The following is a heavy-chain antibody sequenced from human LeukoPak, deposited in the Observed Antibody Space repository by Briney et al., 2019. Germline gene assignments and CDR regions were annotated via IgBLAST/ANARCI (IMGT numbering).Heavy chain of an antibody. CDR2: ISYDGSEK. D-gene: IGHD3-10*01. CDR1: GFTFISYA. V-gene: IGHV3-30*04. Sequence: GGSLRLSCAASGFTFISYAMHWVRQAPGKGLEWVAVISYDGSEKYYADSVKDRFTISRDNSKNTLYLEMKSLRAEDTAVYYCAKGSTLRGVVAKTALDYWGQGALVTVSS. J-gene: IGHJ4*02. CDR3: AKGSTLRGVVAKTALDY.